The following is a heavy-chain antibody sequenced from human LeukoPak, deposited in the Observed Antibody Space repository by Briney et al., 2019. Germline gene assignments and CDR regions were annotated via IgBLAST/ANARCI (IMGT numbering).Heavy chain of an antibody. Sequence: WETLCLTCAASGGSISSYYWSWIRQPAGKGLEWIWRIYTSGSTNYNPSLKSRVTMSFDTSNNQFSLKLSTVSAADTAVYYCARQGVYYYYGMDVWGQGTTVTVSS. CDR1: GGSISSYY. D-gene: IGHD3-16*01. CDR2: IYTSGST. V-gene: IGHV4-59*10. J-gene: IGHJ6*02. CDR3: ARQGVYYYYGMDV.